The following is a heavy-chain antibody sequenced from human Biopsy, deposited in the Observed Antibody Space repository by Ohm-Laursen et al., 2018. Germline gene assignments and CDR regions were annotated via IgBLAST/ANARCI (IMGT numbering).Heavy chain of an antibody. Sequence: GSLRLSCAASKFTVRTNSMSWVRLAPGKGLEWVSVIYAGATIYYPDSVKGRFTISRDNSRNTVYLQMDSLRGEDTAVYFCARGSGSGFYFDQWGQGTLVTVSS. D-gene: IGHD2-15*01. J-gene: IGHJ4*02. CDR3: ARGSGSGFYFDQ. CDR1: KFTVRTNS. CDR2: IYAGATI. V-gene: IGHV3-66*01.